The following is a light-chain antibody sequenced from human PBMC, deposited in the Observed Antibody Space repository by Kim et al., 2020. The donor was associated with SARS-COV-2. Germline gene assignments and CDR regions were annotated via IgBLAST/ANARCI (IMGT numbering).Light chain of an antibody. J-gene: IGKJ2*03. V-gene: IGKV3-20*01. CDR3: QHYGSAPYS. CDR2: GAS. CDR1: QSISSSY. Sequence: LSPGERATLSCRARQSISSSYLGWYQQKPGQAPRLLIYGASSRATGIPDRFSGSGSGTDFTLTISRLEPEDFALYYCQHYGSAPYSFGQGTKLEI.